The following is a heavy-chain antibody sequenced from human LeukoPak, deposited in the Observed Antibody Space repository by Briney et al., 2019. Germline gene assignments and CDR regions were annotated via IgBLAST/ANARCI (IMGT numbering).Heavy chain of an antibody. V-gene: IGHV1-18*04. D-gene: IGHD1-26*01. CDR2: ISAYNGNT. J-gene: IGHJ3*02. Sequence: GASVKVSCKASGYTFTSYGITWVRQAPGQGLEWVGWISAYNGNTNYERKLQGRVTMTRDTSTSTAYMELRSLRSDDTAVYYCARGIDSASPPLGTFEIWGQGTMVTVSS. CDR3: ARGIDSASPPLGTFEI. CDR1: GYTFTSYG.